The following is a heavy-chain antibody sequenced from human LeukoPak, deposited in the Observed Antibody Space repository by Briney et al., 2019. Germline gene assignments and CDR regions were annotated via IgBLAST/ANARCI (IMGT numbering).Heavy chain of an antibody. J-gene: IGHJ4*02. CDR2: ISGSSSYI. CDR3: ARRYYYDSSGYRYYFDY. CDR1: GFTFSSYS. D-gene: IGHD3-22*01. Sequence: KSGGSLRLSCAASGFTFSSYSMKWVRQAPGKGLEWVSSISGSSSYIYYADSVQGRFTISKDNAKNSLYLQMNSLRAEDTAVYYCARRYYYDSSGYRYYFDYWGQGTLVTVSS. V-gene: IGHV3-21*01.